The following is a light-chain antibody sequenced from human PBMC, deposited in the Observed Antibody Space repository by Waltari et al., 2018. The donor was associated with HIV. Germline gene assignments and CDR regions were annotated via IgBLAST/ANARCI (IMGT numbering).Light chain of an antibody. CDR3: PQYYARPWT. J-gene: IGKJ1*01. V-gene: IGKV4-1*01. Sequence: DIVMTQSAESLAVSLGERGTINCTSSENVLYNSNNKNFLAWYHQKPGQSPKLLIYWASTRESGVHDLFSGSGSGTDFPLTTISLRAEDAAVYSCPQYYARPWTFGQGTKVEIK. CDR2: WAS. CDR1: ENVLYNSNNKNF.